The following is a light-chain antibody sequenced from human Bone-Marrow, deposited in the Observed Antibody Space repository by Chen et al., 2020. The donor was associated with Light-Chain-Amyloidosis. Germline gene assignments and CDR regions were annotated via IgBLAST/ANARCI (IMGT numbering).Light chain of an antibody. CDR1: SSDVGGDTH. J-gene: IGLJ1*01. CDR3: SSYTITNTRV. V-gene: IGLV2-14*01. Sequence: ALPHPASVSRSPGQSITLSCTGTSSDVGGDTHVSWYYQHPEKAPKLMIYEVANRPSWVPDRFSGSKSDSTASLTISGLQTEDEADYFCSSYTITNTRVFGSGARVTVL. CDR2: EVA.